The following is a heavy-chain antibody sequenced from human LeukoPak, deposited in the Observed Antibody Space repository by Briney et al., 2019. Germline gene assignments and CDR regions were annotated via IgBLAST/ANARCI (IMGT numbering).Heavy chain of an antibody. CDR3: ARTPRYSSGWYD. CDR2: ISHSGST. V-gene: IGHV4-38-2*02. D-gene: IGHD6-19*01. Sequence: PSETLSLTCTVSGYSISSGYSWGWIRQPPGKGLEWIGSISHSGSTYYNPSLESRLTISVGTSNSQFFLKLTSVTATDTAVYYCARTPRYSSGWYDWGQGTLVTVSS. CDR1: GYSISSGYS. J-gene: IGHJ4*02.